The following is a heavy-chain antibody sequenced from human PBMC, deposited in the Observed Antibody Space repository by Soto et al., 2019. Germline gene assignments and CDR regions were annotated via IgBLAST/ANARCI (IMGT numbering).Heavy chain of an antibody. Sequence: QVQLVQSGAEVKKPGASVKVSCKASGYTFTNYAMHWVRQAPGQRLEWMGWINAGNGNTKYSQKFQGRVTLTRDTSASTAYMEQSSLRSEDTAVYYFARTLRGIAFDYWGQGTPVTVSS. D-gene: IGHD6-13*01. CDR3: ARTLRGIAFDY. V-gene: IGHV1-3*01. CDR2: INAGNGNT. CDR1: GYTFTNYA. J-gene: IGHJ4*02.